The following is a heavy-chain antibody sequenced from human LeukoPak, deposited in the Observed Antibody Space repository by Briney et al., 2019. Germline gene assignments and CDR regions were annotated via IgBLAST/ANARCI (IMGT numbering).Heavy chain of an antibody. CDR3: AKASGSPYYFDY. V-gene: IGHV3-23*01. D-gene: IGHD3-10*01. CDR1: GFTFSKFA. Sequence: AGGSLRLSCAASGFTFSKFAMSWVRQARGKGLECVSLISANGGATYYADSVKGRFTISRDNSKTTLYLQMNSLRADDTAVYYCAKASGSPYYFDYWGQGTLVTVSA. J-gene: IGHJ4*02. CDR2: ISANGGAT.